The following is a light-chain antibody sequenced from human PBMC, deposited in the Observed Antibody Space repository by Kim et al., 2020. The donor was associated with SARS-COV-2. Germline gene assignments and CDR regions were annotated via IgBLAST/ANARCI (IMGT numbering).Light chain of an antibody. V-gene: IGLV2-14*03. CDR1: SSDVGGYNY. Sequence: QSALTQPASVSGSPGQSITISCTGTSSDVGGYNYVSWYQQSSGKAPKLMIYDVFKRPSGVPNRFSGSKSGNTASLTISGLQAEDEADYYCTSYRNSGYVFGTGTQLTVL. CDR3: TSYRNSGYV. CDR2: DVF. J-gene: IGLJ1*01.